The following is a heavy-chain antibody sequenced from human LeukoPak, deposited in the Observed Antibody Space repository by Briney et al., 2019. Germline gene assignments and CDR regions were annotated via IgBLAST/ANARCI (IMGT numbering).Heavy chain of an antibody. CDR2: IYYSGST. J-gene: IGHJ4*02. D-gene: IGHD6-13*01. Sequence: PETLSLTCTVSGGSISSYYWSWIRQPPGKGLEWIGYIYYSGSTNYNPSLKSRVTISVDTSKNQFSLKLSSVTAADTAVYYCARVIAAAGTEYFDYWGQGTLVTVSS. CDR1: GGSISSYY. CDR3: ARVIAAAGTEYFDY. V-gene: IGHV4-59*01.